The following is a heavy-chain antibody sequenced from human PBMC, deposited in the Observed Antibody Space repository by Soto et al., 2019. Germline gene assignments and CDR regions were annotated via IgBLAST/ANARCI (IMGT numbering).Heavy chain of an antibody. D-gene: IGHD5-18*01. J-gene: IGHJ6*02. Sequence: ASVKVSCKASGYTFTSYGISWVRQAPGQGLEWMGWISAYNGNTNYAQKLQGRVTMTTDTSTSTAYMELRSLRSDDTAVYYCARDYRGYSYGRHHYSGIDLSGQGPTVTVSS. CDR2: ISAYNGNT. CDR1: GYTFTSYG. CDR3: ARDYRGYSYGRHHYSGIDL. V-gene: IGHV1-18*04.